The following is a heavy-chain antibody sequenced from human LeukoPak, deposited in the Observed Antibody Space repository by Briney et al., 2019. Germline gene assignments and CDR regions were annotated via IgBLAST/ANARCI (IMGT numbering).Heavy chain of an antibody. D-gene: IGHD1-1*01. J-gene: IGHJ5*02. CDR1: GFTFSDYY. V-gene: IGHV3-11*01. CDR3: ARGLSHWLSSWFDP. CDR2: ISSSGSTI. Sequence: GGSLRLSCAASGFTFSDYYMSWLRQAPGKGLEWVSYISSSGSTIYYADSVKGRFTISRDNAKNSLYLQMNSLRAEDTAVYYCARGLSHWLSSWFDPWGQGTLVTVSS.